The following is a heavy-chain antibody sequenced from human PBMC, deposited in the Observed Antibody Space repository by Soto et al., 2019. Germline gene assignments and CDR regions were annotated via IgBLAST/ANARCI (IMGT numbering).Heavy chain of an antibody. Sequence: SETLSLTCAVYGGSFSGYYWSWIRQPPGKGLEWIGEINHSGSTNYNPSLKSRVTISVDTSKNQFSLKLSSVTAADTAVYYCARDAWGSGMDVWGQGTTVTVS. CDR2: INHSGST. V-gene: IGHV4-34*01. D-gene: IGHD3-10*01. J-gene: IGHJ6*02. CDR3: ARDAWGSGMDV. CDR1: GGSFSGYY.